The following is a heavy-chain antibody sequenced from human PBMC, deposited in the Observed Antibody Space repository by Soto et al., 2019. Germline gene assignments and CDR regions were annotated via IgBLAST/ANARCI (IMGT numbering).Heavy chain of an antibody. V-gene: IGHV3-30-3*01. J-gene: IGHJ5*02. D-gene: IGHD6-13*01. CDR3: ARDKHRSSWYDLGWFDP. Sequence: PXGSLIPSYEASGFTCGSYAMHWVRQAPGKGLEWVAVISYDGSNKYYADSVKGRFTISRDNSKNTLYLQMNSLRAEDTAVYYCARDKHRSSWYDLGWFDPWGQGTLVTVSS. CDR1: GFTCGSYA. CDR2: ISYDGSNK.